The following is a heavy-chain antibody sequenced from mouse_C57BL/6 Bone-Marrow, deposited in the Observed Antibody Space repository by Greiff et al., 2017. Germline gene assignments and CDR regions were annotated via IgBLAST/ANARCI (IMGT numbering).Heavy chain of an antibody. CDR2: IYPRSGNT. Sequence: QVQLKPSGAELARPGASVKLSCTASGFTFTSYGICWVKQRTGQGLEWIGEIYPRSGNTYYNEKFKGKATLTADKSSSTAYMELRSLTSEDSAVYFCAREKNYDGFDYWGQGTTLTVSS. V-gene: IGHV1-81*01. D-gene: IGHD2-3*01. CDR1: GFTFTSYG. CDR3: AREKNYDGFDY. J-gene: IGHJ2*01.